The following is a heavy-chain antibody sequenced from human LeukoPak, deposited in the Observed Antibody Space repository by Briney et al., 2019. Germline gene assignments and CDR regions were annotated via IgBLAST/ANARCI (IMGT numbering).Heavy chain of an antibody. CDR3: AKNLAAAGRRVFDY. D-gene: IGHD6-13*01. Sequence: PGGSLRLSCAASGFTFASYAMTWVRQAPGKGLEWVSSISGSGGSTDYADSVKGRFTISRDISRNTLYLQMNSLRAEDTAVYYRAKNLAAAGRRVFDYWGQGTLVTVSS. V-gene: IGHV3-23*01. CDR1: GFTFASYA. J-gene: IGHJ4*02. CDR2: ISGSGGST.